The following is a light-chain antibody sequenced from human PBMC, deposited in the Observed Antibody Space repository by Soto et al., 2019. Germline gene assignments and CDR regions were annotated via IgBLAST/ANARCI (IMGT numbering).Light chain of an antibody. Sequence: CDLKQPASRTGAPGRAIPISCTGTSSDIGAYDYVSWYQQHPGRAPKLMIYEVSNRPSGVSNRFSGSKSGTTASLTISGLQTEDEAEYYCTSYTSSSTYVFGTGTKVTVL. V-gene: IGLV2-14*01. CDR1: SSDIGAYDY. CDR2: EVS. CDR3: TSYTSSSTYV. J-gene: IGLJ1*01.